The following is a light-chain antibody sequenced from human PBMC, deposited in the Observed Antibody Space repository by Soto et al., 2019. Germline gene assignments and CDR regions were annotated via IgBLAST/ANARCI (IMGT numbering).Light chain of an antibody. V-gene: IGKV3-15*01. J-gene: IGKJ1*01. CDR2: GAS. CDR3: QPYANWWA. CDR1: QSIGGS. Sequence: EVVMSQSPATLSVSPGERATLSCRASQSIGGSLAWYQQKPGQAPRLLIYGASNRATGVPARFSGSGSGTDFTLTISSLQSEDFAVYYCQPYANWWAFGQGTKVDIK.